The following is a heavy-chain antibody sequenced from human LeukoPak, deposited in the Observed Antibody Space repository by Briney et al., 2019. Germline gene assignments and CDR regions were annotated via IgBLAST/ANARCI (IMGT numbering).Heavy chain of an antibody. CDR2: MNPNSGNT. V-gene: IGHV1-8*01. J-gene: IGHJ5*02. Sequence: GASVKVSCKAPGYTFTSYDINWVRQATGQGLEWMGWMNPNSGNTGYAQKFQGRVTMTRNTSISTAYMELSSLRSEDTAVYYCARGRGVVSHNWFDPWGQGTLVTVSS. CDR1: GYTFTSYD. CDR3: ARGRGVVSHNWFDP.